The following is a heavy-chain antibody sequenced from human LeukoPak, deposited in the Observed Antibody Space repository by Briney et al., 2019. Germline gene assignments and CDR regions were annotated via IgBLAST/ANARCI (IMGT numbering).Heavy chain of an antibody. CDR2: FDPEDGET. D-gene: IGHD3-3*01. Sequence: ASVKVSCKVSGYTLTELSMHWVRQAPGKGLGWMGGFDPEDGETIYAQKFQGRVTMTEDTSTDTAYMELSSLRSEDTAVYYCATNHYDSWSGYWNYWGQGTLVTVSS. V-gene: IGHV1-24*01. CDR3: ATNHYDSWSGYWNY. CDR1: GYTLTELS. J-gene: IGHJ4*02.